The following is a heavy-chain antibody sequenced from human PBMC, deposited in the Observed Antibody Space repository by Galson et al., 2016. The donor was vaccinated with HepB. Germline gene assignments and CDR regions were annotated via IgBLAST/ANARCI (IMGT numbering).Heavy chain of an antibody. J-gene: IGHJ4*02. D-gene: IGHD3-10*01. Sequence: SLRLSCATSGFTFRFHGMTWVRQAPGKGLEWLSYISGSGSDTIYADSLKGRFTISRDNAENSLFLQIHSLGVEDTAVYYCARVGSLAGSGTYDYWGQGTLVTVSS. V-gene: IGHV3-11*06. CDR3: ARVGSLAGSGTYDY. CDR2: ISGSGSDT. CDR1: GFTFRFHG.